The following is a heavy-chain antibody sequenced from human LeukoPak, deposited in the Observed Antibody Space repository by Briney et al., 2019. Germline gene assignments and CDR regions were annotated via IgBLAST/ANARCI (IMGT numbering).Heavy chain of an antibody. CDR3: ARDNYCSGGSCYIPYYYYYMDV. CDR1: GYTFTGYY. CDR2: IYPNSGGT. Sequence: EASVKVSCKASGYTFTGYYMHWVRQAPGQGLEWMGWIYPNSGGTNYAQKFQGRVTMTRDTSISTAYMELSRLRSDDTAVYYCARDNYCSGGSCYIPYYYYYMDVWGKGTTVTVPS. D-gene: IGHD2-15*01. V-gene: IGHV1-2*02. J-gene: IGHJ6*03.